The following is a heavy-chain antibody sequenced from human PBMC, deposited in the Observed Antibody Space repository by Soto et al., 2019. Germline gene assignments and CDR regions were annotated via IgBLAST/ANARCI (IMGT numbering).Heavy chain of an antibody. D-gene: IGHD3-3*01. V-gene: IGHV4-31*03. CDR3: ARWWSGSRQGFDP. J-gene: IGHJ5*02. CDR2: IYYSGST. CDR1: GGSISSGDDY. Sequence: QVQLQESGPGLVKPSQTLSLTCTVSGGSISSGDDYWSWIRQHPGKGLEWIGYIYYSGSTYYNPSLKSRVTISVDTSKNQCSLKLSSVTAADTAVYYCARWWSGSRQGFDPWGQGTLVTVSS.